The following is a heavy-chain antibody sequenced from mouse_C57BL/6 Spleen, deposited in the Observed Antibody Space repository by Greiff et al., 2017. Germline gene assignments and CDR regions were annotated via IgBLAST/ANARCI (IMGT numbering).Heavy chain of an antibody. D-gene: IGHD1-1*01. CDR3: TRLLREPSYAMDY. V-gene: IGHV1-69*01. J-gene: IGHJ4*01. CDR2: IDPSDSYT. Sequence: QVQLQQPGAELVMPGASVKLSCKASGYTFTSYWMHWVKQRPGQGLEWIGEIDPSDSYTTYNQKFKGKSTLTVDKSSSTAYMQLSSLTSEDSAVYYCTRLLREPSYAMDYWGQGTSVTVSS. CDR1: GYTFTSYW.